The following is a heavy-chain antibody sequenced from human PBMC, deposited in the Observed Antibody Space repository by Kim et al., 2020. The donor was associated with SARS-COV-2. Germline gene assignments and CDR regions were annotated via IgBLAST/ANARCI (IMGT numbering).Heavy chain of an antibody. CDR1: GFTISSYG. D-gene: IGHD4-17*01. J-gene: IGHJ4*02. Sequence: GGSLRLSCAASGFTISSYGMHWVRQAPGKGLEWVAVIWYDGSNKYYADSVKGRFTISRDNSKSTLYLQMNSLRAEDTAVYYCARDFEVRWGGTTVTTFPGDYWGQGTLVTVSS. CDR2: IWYDGSNK. CDR3: ARDFEVRWGGTTVTTFPGDY. V-gene: IGHV3-33*08.